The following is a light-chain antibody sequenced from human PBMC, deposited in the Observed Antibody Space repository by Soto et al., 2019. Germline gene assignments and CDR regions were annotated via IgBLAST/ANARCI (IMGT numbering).Light chain of an antibody. Sequence: QSALTQPASVSGSPGQSITISCTGTSSDVGGYNYVSWYQQYPGKAPKLMIYDVSHRPSGVSNRFSGSKSGNTASLTISGLQAEDEADYYCSSYTSSSSLDVVFGGGTKLTVL. CDR2: DVS. CDR1: SSDVGGYNY. CDR3: SSYTSSSSLDVV. J-gene: IGLJ2*01. V-gene: IGLV2-14*01.